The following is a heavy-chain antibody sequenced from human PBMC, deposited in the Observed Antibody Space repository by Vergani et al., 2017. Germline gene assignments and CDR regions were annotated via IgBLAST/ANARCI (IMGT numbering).Heavy chain of an antibody. CDR1: GYSFTSYW. D-gene: IGHD6-13*01. CDR2: IYPGASDT. J-gene: IGHJ2*01. V-gene: IGHV5-51*01. CDR3: ARRPGIAAAGSQDWYFDL. Sequence: EVQLVQSGAEVKKPGESLKISCKGSGYSFTSYWIGWVRQMPGKGLEWMGIIYPGASDTRYSPSFQGQVTISADKSISTAYLPWSSLKASDTARYYCARRPGIAAAGSQDWYFDLWGRGTLVTVSS.